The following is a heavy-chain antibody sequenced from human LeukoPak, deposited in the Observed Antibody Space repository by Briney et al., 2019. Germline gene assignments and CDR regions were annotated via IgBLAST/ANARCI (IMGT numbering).Heavy chain of an antibody. CDR3: ARLPRSVVGAFDI. CDR1: GGSISSGSYY. CDR2: IYTSGST. V-gene: IGHV4-61*02. D-gene: IGHD1-26*01. J-gene: IGHJ3*02. Sequence: SETLSLTCTVSGGSISSGSYYWSWIRQPDGKGLEWIGRIYTSGSTNYNPSLKSRVTISVDTSKNQFSLKLSSVTAADTAVYYCARLPRSVVGAFDIWGQGTMVTVSS.